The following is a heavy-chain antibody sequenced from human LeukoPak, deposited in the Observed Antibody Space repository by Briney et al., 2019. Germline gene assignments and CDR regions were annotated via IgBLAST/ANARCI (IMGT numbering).Heavy chain of an antibody. V-gene: IGHV4-39*01. Sequence: PSETLSLTCTVSGGSISSSSYYWGWIRQPPGKGLEWIGSIYYSGSTYYNPSLKSRVTISVDTSKNQFSLKLSSVTAADTAVYYCASANLSSGFYPDAFDIWGQGTMVTVSS. CDR3: ASANLSSGFYPDAFDI. CDR1: GGSISSSSYY. D-gene: IGHD3-22*01. J-gene: IGHJ3*02. CDR2: IYYSGST.